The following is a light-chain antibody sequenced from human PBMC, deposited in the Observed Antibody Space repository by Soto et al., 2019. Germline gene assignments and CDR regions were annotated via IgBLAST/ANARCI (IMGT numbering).Light chain of an antibody. CDR3: THYGSSPFP. Sequence: EIVLTQSPGTLSVYPGDRATLSCRASQSITSNYLAWYQKKPGQAPRLIIYGPSSRAIGIPHRVSGSGSGTDLTLTISRLEPEDLAVYYGTHYGSSPFPFGGGTKVDIK. CDR1: QSITSNY. CDR2: GPS. J-gene: IGKJ4*01. V-gene: IGKV3-20*01.